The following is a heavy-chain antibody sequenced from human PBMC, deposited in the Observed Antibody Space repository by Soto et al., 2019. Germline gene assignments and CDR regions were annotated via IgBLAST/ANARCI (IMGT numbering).Heavy chain of an antibody. J-gene: IGHJ4*02. CDR2: IRSKANNYAT. CDR1: GFTFSGSA. Sequence: VWSLRLSCAASGFTFSGSAMHWVRQASGKGLEWVGRIRSKANNYATAYAPSVKGRFTISRDDSKNTAYLQMNSLKIEDTAVYYCTRSPADDILTGYYLGYWGQGTLVTVSS. V-gene: IGHV3-73*01. CDR3: TRSPADDILTGYYLGY. D-gene: IGHD3-9*01.